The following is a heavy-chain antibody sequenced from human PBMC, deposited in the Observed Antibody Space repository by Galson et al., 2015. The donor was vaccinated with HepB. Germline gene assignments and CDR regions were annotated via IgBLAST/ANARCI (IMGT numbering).Heavy chain of an antibody. CDR1: GFTFSSYW. CDR2: IKQDGSKK. D-gene: IGHD5-12*01. V-gene: IGHV3-7*03. Sequence: SLRLSCAASGFTFSSYWMSWVRQAPGKGLEWVANIKQDGSKKYYADSVKGRFTISRDNAKNSLYLQMNSLRAEDKAVYYCVMVGGLEWLRIFDYWGQGTLVTVSS. CDR3: VMVGGLEWLRIFDY. J-gene: IGHJ4*02.